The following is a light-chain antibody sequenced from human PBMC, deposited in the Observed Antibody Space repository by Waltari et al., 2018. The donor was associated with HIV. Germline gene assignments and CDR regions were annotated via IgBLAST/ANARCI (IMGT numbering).Light chain of an antibody. CDR1: QSVSNN. J-gene: IGKJ2*01. Sequence: EIVMTQSPATLSVSLGERATLSCRASQSVSNNLAWYQHKPGQAPRLLIYGASTRATGIPARFSGSGSGTEFTLSISSLQSEDFAVDYCQQYNNWTPNYTFGQGTKLEIK. CDR3: QQYNNWTPNYT. V-gene: IGKV3D-15*01. CDR2: GAS.